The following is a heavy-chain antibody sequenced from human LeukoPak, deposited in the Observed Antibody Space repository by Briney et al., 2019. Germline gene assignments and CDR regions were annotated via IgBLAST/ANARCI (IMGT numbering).Heavy chain of an antibody. CDR3: ARDIRAAAGGFYWFDP. CDR2: IIPIFGTA. Sequence: SVKVSCKASGGTFSSYAISWVRQAPGQGLEWMGGIIPIFGTANYAQKFQGRVTITADESTSTAYMELSSLRSEDTAVYYCARDIRAAAGGFYWFDPWGQGTLVTVSS. V-gene: IGHV1-69*01. D-gene: IGHD6-13*01. J-gene: IGHJ5*02. CDR1: GGTFSSYA.